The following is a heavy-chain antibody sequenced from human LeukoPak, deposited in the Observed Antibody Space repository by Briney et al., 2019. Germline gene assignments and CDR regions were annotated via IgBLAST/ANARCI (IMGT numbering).Heavy chain of an antibody. Sequence: PGRSLRLSCAASGFTFSSYGMHWVRQAPGKGLEWVAVISYDGSNKYYADSVKGQFTISRDNSKNTLYLQMDSLRAEDTAVYYCAKDGRYYDFWSGYYDPYYYYYGMDVWGQGTTVTVSS. CDR3: AKDGRYYDFWSGYYDPYYYYYGMDV. V-gene: IGHV3-30*18. CDR2: ISYDGSNK. J-gene: IGHJ6*02. D-gene: IGHD3-3*01. CDR1: GFTFSSYG.